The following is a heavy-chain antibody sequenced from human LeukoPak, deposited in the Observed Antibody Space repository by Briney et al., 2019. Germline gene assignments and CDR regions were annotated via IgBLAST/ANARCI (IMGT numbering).Heavy chain of an antibody. Sequence: GGSLRLSCAASGXTFSSYAVSWVRQAPGKGLEWVSAISGSGGSTYYADSVKGRFTISRDNSKNTLYLQMNSLRAEDTAVYYCAKTYYYDSSGYYYDYYYYYGMDVWGQGTTVTVSS. D-gene: IGHD3-22*01. CDR2: ISGSGGST. V-gene: IGHV3-23*01. CDR3: AKTYYYDSSGYYYDYYYYYGMDV. J-gene: IGHJ6*02. CDR1: GXTFSSYA.